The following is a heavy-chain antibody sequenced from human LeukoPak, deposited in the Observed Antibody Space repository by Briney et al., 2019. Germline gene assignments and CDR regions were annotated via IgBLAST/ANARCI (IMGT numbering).Heavy chain of an antibody. Sequence: SETLSLTCTVSGGSISSGSYYWSWIRQPAGKGLEWIGRIYTSGSTNYNPSLKSRVTISVDTSKNQFSLKLSSVTAADTAVYYCARDRPTVTTRTGYYGVDVWGKGTTVTVSS. V-gene: IGHV4-61*02. D-gene: IGHD4-17*01. J-gene: IGHJ6*04. CDR3: ARDRPTVTTRTGYYGVDV. CDR1: GGSISSGSYY. CDR2: IYTSGST.